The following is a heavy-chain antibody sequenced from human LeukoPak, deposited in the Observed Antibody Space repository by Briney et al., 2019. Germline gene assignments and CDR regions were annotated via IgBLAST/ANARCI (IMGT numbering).Heavy chain of an antibody. J-gene: IGHJ4*02. CDR1: GYTFTSYD. V-gene: IGHV1-8*03. Sequence: ASVKVSCKASGYTFTSYDINWVRQATGQGLEWMGWMNPNSGNTGYAQKFQGRVTITRNTSISTAYMELSSLRSEDTAVYYCARFSEYSHSSVHYLDYWGQGTLVSVSS. CDR2: MNPNSGNT. D-gene: IGHD3-22*01. CDR3: ARFSEYSHSSVHYLDY.